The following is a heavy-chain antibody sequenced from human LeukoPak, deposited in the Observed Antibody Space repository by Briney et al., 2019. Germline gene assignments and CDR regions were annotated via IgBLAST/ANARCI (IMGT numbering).Heavy chain of an antibody. CDR1: GYTFTSYA. V-gene: IGHV7-4-1*02. CDR2: INTNTGNP. Sequence: ASVKVSCKASGYTFTSYAMNWVRQAPGQGLEWMGWINTNTGNPTYAQGFTGRFVFSLDTSVSTAYLQISSLKAEDTAVYYCARDPESIAARPVDPQGDYWGQGTLVTVSS. D-gene: IGHD6-6*01. CDR3: ARDPESIAARPVDPQGDY. J-gene: IGHJ4*02.